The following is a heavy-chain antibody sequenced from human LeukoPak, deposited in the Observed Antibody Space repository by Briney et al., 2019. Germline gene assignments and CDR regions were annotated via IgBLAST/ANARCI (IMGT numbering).Heavy chain of an antibody. CDR3: ARGVYRAMVRGVMGYYFDY. J-gene: IGHJ4*02. Sequence: GASVKVSCKASGYTFTSYGISWVRQAPGQGLEWMGWISAYNGNTNYAQKLQGRATMTTDTSTSTAYMELRSLRSDDTAVYYCARGVYRAMVRGVMGYYFDYWGQGTLVTVSS. V-gene: IGHV1-18*01. D-gene: IGHD3-10*01. CDR1: GYTFTSYG. CDR2: ISAYNGNT.